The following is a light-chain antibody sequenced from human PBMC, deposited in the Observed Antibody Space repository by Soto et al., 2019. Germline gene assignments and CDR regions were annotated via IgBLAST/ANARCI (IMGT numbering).Light chain of an antibody. V-gene: IGKV3-20*01. J-gene: IGKJ2*01. Sequence: EVVLTQSPGTLSVSPGERVTLSCRASQSVTTSSLAWYQQKPGQAPRLLMFGISTRATGIPDRFRGSGSGTDFTLTITRLEPEDFAVYYCQHYGSSRFTFGQGTKLDIK. CDR2: GIS. CDR3: QHYGSSRFT. CDR1: QSVTTSS.